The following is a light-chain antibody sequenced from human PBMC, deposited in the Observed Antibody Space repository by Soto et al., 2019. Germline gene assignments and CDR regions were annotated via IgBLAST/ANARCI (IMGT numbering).Light chain of an antibody. CDR1: QSVSSSY. Sequence: EMVLTQSPGTLSLSPGERATVSCRASQSVSSSYLAWYQQKPGQAPRLLIYGASSRATGIPDRFSGSGSGTDFNLPISRLEPEDFAVYYCQQYGSSLWTFGQGTKAEIK. V-gene: IGKV3-20*01. CDR2: GAS. CDR3: QQYGSSLWT. J-gene: IGKJ1*01.